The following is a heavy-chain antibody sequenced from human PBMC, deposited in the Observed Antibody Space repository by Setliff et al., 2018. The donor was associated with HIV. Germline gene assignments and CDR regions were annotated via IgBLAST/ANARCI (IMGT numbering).Heavy chain of an antibody. J-gene: IGHJ6*03. D-gene: IGHD3-10*01. V-gene: IGHV3-30*02. CDR3: AKDSAFYFYGSGSYYNPYFYMDV. Sequence: PGGSLRLSCAASGFIFGSYWMHWVRQTPEKGLEWVAVIWYDGSNKYYADSVKGRFTVSRDNSKNTLYLQMNSLRAEDTAVYYCAKDSAFYFYGSGSYYNPYFYMDVWGKGTTVTVSS. CDR1: GFIFGSYW. CDR2: IWYDGSNK.